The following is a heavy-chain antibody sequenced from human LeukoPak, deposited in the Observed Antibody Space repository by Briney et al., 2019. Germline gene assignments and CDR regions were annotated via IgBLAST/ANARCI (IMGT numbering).Heavy chain of an antibody. D-gene: IGHD3-9*01. V-gene: IGHV3-30*04. CDR3: ARDPKFVVLRYFEFPDY. Sequence: PGRSLRLSCAASGFTFSSYAMHWVRQAPGKGLEWVAVISYDGSNKYYADSVKGRFTISRDNSKNTLYLQINSLRAEDTAVYYCARDPKFVVLRYFEFPDYWGQGTLVTVSS. CDR1: GFTFSSYA. J-gene: IGHJ4*02. CDR2: ISYDGSNK.